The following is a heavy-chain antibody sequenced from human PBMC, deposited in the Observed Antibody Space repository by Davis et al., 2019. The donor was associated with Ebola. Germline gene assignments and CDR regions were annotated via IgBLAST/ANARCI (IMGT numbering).Heavy chain of an antibody. CDR1: GFNFRSYA. Sequence: GESLKISCAASGFNFRSYAMTWVRQAPGKGLEWVSSISGSFSGSGGSTYYADAVKGRFTISRDNSRNTLSLQMNSLRVEDTAVYYCARDEVLLVLAASNLDFWGQGTLVTVSS. V-gene: IGHV3-23*01. CDR2: ISGSFSGSGGST. D-gene: IGHD2-15*01. CDR3: ARDEVLLVLAASNLDF. J-gene: IGHJ4*02.